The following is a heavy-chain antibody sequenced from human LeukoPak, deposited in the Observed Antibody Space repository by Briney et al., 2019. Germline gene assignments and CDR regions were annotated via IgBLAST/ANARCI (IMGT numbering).Heavy chain of an antibody. V-gene: IGHV1-8*01. D-gene: IGHD2-21*02. CDR1: GYTFASYD. CDR2: MNPNSGNT. CDR3: ATIRNCGGDCYYFDY. Sequence: ASVKVSCKASGYTFASYDINWVRQATGQGLEWMGWMNPNSGNTGYAQKFQGRVTMTRNTSISTAYMELSSLRSEDTAVYYCATIRNCGGDCYYFDYWGQGTLVTVSS. J-gene: IGHJ4*02.